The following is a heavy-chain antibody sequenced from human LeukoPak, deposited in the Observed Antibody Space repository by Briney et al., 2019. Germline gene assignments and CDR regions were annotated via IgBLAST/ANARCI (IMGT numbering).Heavy chain of an antibody. J-gene: IGHJ5*02. CDR2: INPNSGGT. V-gene: IGHV1-2*02. CDR1: GYTFTVYY. D-gene: IGHD1-14*01. CDR3: ARESLRDLGLPPGVGIWFDP. Sequence: ASVKVSFKASGYTFTVYYMHWVRQAPGQGLEWMGWINPNSGGTNYSQKFQGRVTMTRDTSISTAYMELSRLRSDATAVYYCARESLRDLGLPPGVGIWFDPWGQGTLVTVSS.